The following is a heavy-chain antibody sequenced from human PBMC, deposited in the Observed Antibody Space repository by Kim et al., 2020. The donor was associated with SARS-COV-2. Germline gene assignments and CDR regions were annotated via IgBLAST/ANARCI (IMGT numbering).Heavy chain of an antibody. Sequence: GGSLRLSCAASGFTFSSYWMSWVRQAPGKGLEWVANIKQDGSEKYYVDSVKGRFTISRDNAKNSLYLQMNSLRAEDTAVYYCARGSVPWDRTEIVGATYFDYWGQGTLVTVSS. V-gene: IGHV3-7*03. CDR3: ARGSVPWDRTEIVGATYFDY. D-gene: IGHD1-26*01. CDR2: IKQDGSEK. J-gene: IGHJ4*02. CDR1: GFTFSSYW.